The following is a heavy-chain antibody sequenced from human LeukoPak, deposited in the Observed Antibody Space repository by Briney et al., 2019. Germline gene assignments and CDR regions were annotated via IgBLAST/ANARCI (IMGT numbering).Heavy chain of an antibody. Sequence: GGSLRLSCAASGFTFNNYAMYWVRQAPGRGLEWISGIFESGGSVHYADSVKGRFTISRDNSKNTVFLQMNSLETEDTAVYYCGKTTVGYSSGRFPGWPVDYWGQGTLVTVTS. CDR2: IFESGGSV. CDR1: GFTFNNYA. D-gene: IGHD6-19*01. V-gene: IGHV3-23*01. CDR3: GKTTVGYSSGRFPGWPVDY. J-gene: IGHJ4*02.